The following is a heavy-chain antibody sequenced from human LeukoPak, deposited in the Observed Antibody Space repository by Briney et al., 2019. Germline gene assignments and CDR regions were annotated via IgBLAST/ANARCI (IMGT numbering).Heavy chain of an antibody. V-gene: IGHV3-9*02. CDR3: AKDMNPGGADV. Sequence: PGGSLRLSCVVSGFNSEDHAMHWVRQAPGKGLEWVSGIYWSSSGTGYADSVKGRFTVSRDSAKNPLYLQMNSLRPEDTALYYCAKDMNPGGADVWGQGTTVTVSS. D-gene: IGHD3-10*01. CDR1: GFNSEDHA. J-gene: IGHJ6*02. CDR2: IYWSSSGT.